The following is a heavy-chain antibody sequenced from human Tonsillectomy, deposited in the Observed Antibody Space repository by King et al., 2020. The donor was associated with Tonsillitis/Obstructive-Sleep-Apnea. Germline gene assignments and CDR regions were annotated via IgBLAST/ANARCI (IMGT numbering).Heavy chain of an antibody. V-gene: IGHV3-9*01. J-gene: IGHJ4*02. D-gene: IGHD1-26*01. CDR1: GFTFDDYA. CDR2: ISWNSGSI. CDR3: AKDPAGGWELLSGFDY. Sequence: VQLVESGGGLVQPGRSLRLSCAASGFTFDDYAMHWVRQAPGKGLEWVSGISWNSGSIGYADSVKGRFTISRDNAKNSLYLQMNSLRAEDTALYYCAKDPAGGWELLSGFDYWGQGTLVTVSS.